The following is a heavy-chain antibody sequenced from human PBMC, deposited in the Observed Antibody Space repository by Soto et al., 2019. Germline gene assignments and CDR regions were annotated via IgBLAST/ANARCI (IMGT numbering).Heavy chain of an antibody. Sequence: QITLKESGPTLVKPTQTLTLTCTFSGFSLSISGVGVGWIRQPPGKALEWLALIYWDDDKRYNPSLKSRLTITKDTSKNQVVRTMTNMDPVDTGTYYCAHRLGAGARGRAFDIWGQGTMVTVSS. CDR2: IYWDDDK. CDR1: GFSLSISGVG. J-gene: IGHJ3*02. V-gene: IGHV2-5*02. CDR3: AHRLGAGARGRAFDI. D-gene: IGHD6-19*01.